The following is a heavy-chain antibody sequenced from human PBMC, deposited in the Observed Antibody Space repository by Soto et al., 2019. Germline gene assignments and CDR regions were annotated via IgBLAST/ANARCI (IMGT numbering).Heavy chain of an antibody. J-gene: IGHJ4*02. CDR2: ISSNGGST. CDR3: VKDQDYAVPHFDY. D-gene: IGHD4-17*01. V-gene: IGHV3-64D*06. CDR1: GFTFSSYA. Sequence: HPGGSLRLSCSASGFTFSSYAMHWVRQAPGKGLEYVSAISSNGGSTYYADSVKGRFTISRDNSKNTLYLQMSSLRAEDTAVYYCVKDQDYAVPHFDYWGQGTLVTVSS.